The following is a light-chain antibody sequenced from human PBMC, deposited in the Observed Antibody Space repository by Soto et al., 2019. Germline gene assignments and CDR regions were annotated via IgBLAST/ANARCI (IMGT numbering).Light chain of an antibody. V-gene: IGKV1-5*03. Sequence: IQMTQSPSTLSASVGDRVTITCRATQSISRSLAWFQQKPGQAPKLLISKAFNLESGVPSRFSGSGSGTEFTLTISSLLPGDSATYYCQQYHSYPLTFGGGTKVEIK. CDR1: QSISRS. CDR3: QQYHSYPLT. CDR2: KAF. J-gene: IGKJ4*01.